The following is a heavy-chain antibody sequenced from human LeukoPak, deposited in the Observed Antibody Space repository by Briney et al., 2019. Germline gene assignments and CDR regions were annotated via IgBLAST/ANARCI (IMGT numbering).Heavy chain of an antibody. Sequence: GGSLRLSCAASGFTFSSHSMNWVRQAPGQGLEWVSSISRGGSDKFYADSVKHRFTISRDNAKSSLYLQMNSLRAEDTAVYYCARGSAALYSFDFWGQGTLVTVSS. CDR1: GFTFSSHS. V-gene: IGHV3-21*01. D-gene: IGHD2-2*01. CDR2: ISRGGSDK. J-gene: IGHJ4*02. CDR3: ARGSAALYSFDF.